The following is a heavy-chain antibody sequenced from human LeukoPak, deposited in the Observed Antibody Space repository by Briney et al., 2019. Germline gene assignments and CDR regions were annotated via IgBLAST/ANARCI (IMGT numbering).Heavy chain of an antibody. J-gene: IGHJ4*02. V-gene: IGHV6-1*01. CDR1: GDSVSRNTAG. CDR2: TYYRSKWYS. D-gene: IGHD3-22*01. Sequence: SSQTLSLTCVISGDSVSRNTAGWNWIRQSPSRGLEWLGRTYYRSKWYSDFAPSLRNRITINPDTSKNQFSLKLSSVTAADTAVYYCARVGGDYYDSSGYYAWGQGTLVTVSS. CDR3: ARVGGDYYDSSGYYA.